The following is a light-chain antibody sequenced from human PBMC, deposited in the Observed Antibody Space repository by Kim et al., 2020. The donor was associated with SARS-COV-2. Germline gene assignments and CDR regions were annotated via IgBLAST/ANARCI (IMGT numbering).Light chain of an antibody. Sequence: DIHMPQSPSTLSASVGDRVTITCRASQSISGWLAWYQQKPGKAPKLLIYKASSLESGVPSRFSGSGSGTEFTLTVSSLQPDDFATYYCQQYNSYPWTFGQGTKVDIK. V-gene: IGKV1-5*03. CDR2: KAS. J-gene: IGKJ1*01. CDR3: QQYNSYPWT. CDR1: QSISGW.